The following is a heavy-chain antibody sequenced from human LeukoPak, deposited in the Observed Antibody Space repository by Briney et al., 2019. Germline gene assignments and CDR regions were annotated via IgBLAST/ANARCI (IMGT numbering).Heavy chain of an antibody. D-gene: IGHD2-2*01. CDR3: ARPEPDCSSTSCYMDV. Sequence: GASVKVSCKASGYTFTGYYMHWVRQAPGQGLEWMGSINPHSGGTNYAQKFQGRVTMTRDTSISTAYMELSRLRSDDTAVYYCARPEPDCSSTSCYMDVWGQGTTVTVSS. CDR2: INPHSGGT. CDR1: GYTFTGYY. J-gene: IGHJ6*02. V-gene: IGHV1-2*02.